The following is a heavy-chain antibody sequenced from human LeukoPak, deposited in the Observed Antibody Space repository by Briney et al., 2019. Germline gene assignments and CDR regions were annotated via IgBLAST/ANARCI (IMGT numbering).Heavy chain of an antibody. Sequence: PGGSLRLSCAAFGFTFSSYAMHWVRQAPGKGLEWVAVISYDGSNKYYADSVKGRFTISRDNSKTTLYLQMNSLRAEDTAVYYCAGNGDVAAMFWYFDYWGRGTWVTVS. J-gene: IGHJ4*02. CDR2: ISYDGSNK. CDR3: AGNGDVAAMFWYFDY. V-gene: IGHV3-30*04. D-gene: IGHD2-15*01. CDR1: GFTFSSYA.